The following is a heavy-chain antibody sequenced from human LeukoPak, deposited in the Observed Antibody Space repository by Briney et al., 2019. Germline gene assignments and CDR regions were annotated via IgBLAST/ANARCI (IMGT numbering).Heavy chain of an antibody. CDR3: ARLDYTPYGMDV. CDR2: ISGSGGRT. Sequence: GGSLRLSCAASGFTFSSYAMSWVRQAPGKGLEWVSVISGSGGRTYYADSVKGRFTISRDNAKNSLYLQMNSLRAEDTAVYYCARLDYTPYGMDVWGQGTTVTVSS. V-gene: IGHV3-23*01. D-gene: IGHD4-4*01. J-gene: IGHJ6*02. CDR1: GFTFSSYA.